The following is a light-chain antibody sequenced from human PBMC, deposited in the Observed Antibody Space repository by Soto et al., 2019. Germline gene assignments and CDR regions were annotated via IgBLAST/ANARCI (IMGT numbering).Light chain of an antibody. Sequence: SVLTQPASVSGSPGQSITISCTGTSSDVGGYNYVSWYQQHPGKAPKLMIYDVSNRPSGVSNRFSGSKSGNTASLTISGLQAEDEADYYCSSYTSSSFLPFGTGTKVTVL. CDR2: DVS. CDR3: SSYTSSSFLP. J-gene: IGLJ1*01. CDR1: SSDVGGYNY. V-gene: IGLV2-14*01.